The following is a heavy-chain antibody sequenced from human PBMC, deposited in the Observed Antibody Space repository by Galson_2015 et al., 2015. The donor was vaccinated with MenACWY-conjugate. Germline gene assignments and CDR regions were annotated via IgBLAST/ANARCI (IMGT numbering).Heavy chain of an antibody. CDR3: ARAGGIDY. CDR2: ISSGGNSI. V-gene: IGHV3-48*02. J-gene: IGHJ4*02. Sequence: SLRLSCAASGFTFSTYTMNWVRQAPGKGLEWVSFISSGGNSIYYADSVKGRFTISRDNAKNSLYLQMDSLRDEDTAVYYCARAGGIDYWGQGTLVTVSS. CDR1: GFTFSTYT. D-gene: IGHD3-16*01.